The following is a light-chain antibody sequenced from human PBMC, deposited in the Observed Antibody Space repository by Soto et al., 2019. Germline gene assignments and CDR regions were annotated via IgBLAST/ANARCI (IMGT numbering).Light chain of an antibody. Sequence: EIVLTQSPATLSLSPGERATLSCRASQSVSSYLAWYQQKPGQAPRVLIYDASNRGTGIPARFSGSGSGTDFNLTISSLEPEAFAVYFCQQRSNWHQAFGGGTKVEIK. CDR1: QSVSSY. CDR3: QQRSNWHQA. V-gene: IGKV3-11*01. CDR2: DAS. J-gene: IGKJ4*01.